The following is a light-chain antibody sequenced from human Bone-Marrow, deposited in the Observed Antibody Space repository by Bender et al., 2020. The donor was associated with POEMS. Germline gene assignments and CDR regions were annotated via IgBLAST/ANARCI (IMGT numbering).Light chain of an antibody. V-gene: IGLV1-44*01. CDR2: SGN. J-gene: IGLJ3*02. Sequence: QSVLTQPPSASGTPGQRVTISCSGSNSNIGTNAVNWYQQFPGTAPKLLIYSGNQRPSGVPDRFYAFKSGTSASLAISGLQSEDEADYYCEAWDAGLSGGVFGGGTKLTVL. CDR3: EAWDAGLSGGV. CDR1: NSNIGTNA.